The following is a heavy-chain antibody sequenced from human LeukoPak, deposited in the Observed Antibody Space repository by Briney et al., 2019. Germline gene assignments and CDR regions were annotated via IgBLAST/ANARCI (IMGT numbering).Heavy chain of an antibody. Sequence: GGSLRLSCAASGFTFSSYGMHWVRQAPDKGLEWVAFIRYDGSNKYYADSVKGRFTISRDNSKNTLYLQMNSLRAEDTAVYYCAKTPYSLDYFDYWGQGTLVTVSS. D-gene: IGHD6-13*01. CDR2: IRYDGSNK. CDR1: GFTFSSYG. V-gene: IGHV3-30*02. J-gene: IGHJ4*02. CDR3: AKTPYSLDYFDY.